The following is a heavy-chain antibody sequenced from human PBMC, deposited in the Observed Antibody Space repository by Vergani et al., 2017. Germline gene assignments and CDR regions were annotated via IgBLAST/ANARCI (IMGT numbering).Heavy chain of an antibody. V-gene: IGHV1-46*01. CDR2: INPSGGST. J-gene: IGHJ6*02. CDR3: ARGSERADYYGLKGGMDV. CDR1: GYTFTSYY. D-gene: IGHD3-10*01. Sequence: QVQLVQSGAEVKKPGASVKVSCKASGYTFTSYYMHWVRQAPGQGLEWMGIINPSGGSTSYAQKFQGRVTMTRDTSTSTVYMELSSLRSEDTAVYYCARGSERADYYGLKGGMDVWGQGTTVTVSS.